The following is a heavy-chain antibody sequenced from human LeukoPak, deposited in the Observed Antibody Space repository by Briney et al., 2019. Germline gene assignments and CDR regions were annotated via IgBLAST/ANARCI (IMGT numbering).Heavy chain of an antibody. CDR3: AATGYSSGWYGY. V-gene: IGHV3-11*06. J-gene: IGHJ4*02. CDR2: ISSSGSYT. CDR1: GFSFSDYY. D-gene: IGHD6-19*01. Sequence: PGGSLRLSCAASGFSFSDYYMSWIRQAPGKGLEWVSYISSSGSYTNYADPMKGRFTISRDNAKNSLYLQMNSLRAEDTAVYYCAATGYSSGWYGYWGQGTLVTVSS.